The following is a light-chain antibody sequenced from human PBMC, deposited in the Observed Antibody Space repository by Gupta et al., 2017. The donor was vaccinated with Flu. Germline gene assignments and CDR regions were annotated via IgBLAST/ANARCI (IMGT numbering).Light chain of an antibody. V-gene: IGLV2-14*01. J-gene: IGLJ1*01. CDR2: EVS. CDR1: SSDVGGYNH. CDR3: SSYTSISTYV. Sequence: QSALTQPASVSGSPGQSITISCTGTSSDVGGYNHVSWYQQHPGKAPKLMLYEVSDRPSGVSSRFSGSKSGNTASLTISGLQAEDEADYYCSSYTSISTYVFGTGTKVTVL.